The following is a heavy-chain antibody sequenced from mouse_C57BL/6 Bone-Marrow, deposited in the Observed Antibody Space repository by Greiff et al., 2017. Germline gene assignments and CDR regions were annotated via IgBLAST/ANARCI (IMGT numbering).Heavy chain of an antibody. D-gene: IGHD1-1*01. Sequence: QVQLQQPGAELVKPGASVKLSCKASGYTFTSYWMHWVKQRPGQGLAWIGMLHPNSGSTNYNEKFPSKATLTVDQSSSTAYMQLSSLTSEDSAVYYGKRGRYYDGSSRDYVDYWGQGTTLTVAA. J-gene: IGHJ2*01. CDR2: LHPNSGST. CDR3: KRGRYYDGSSRDYVDY. CDR1: GYTFTSYW. V-gene: IGHV1-64*01.